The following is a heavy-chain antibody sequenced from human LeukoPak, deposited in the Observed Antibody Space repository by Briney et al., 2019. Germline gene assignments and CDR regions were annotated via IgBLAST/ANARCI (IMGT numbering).Heavy chain of an antibody. J-gene: IGHJ4*02. D-gene: IGHD4-17*01. V-gene: IGHV3-21*01. Sequence: GGSLRLSCAASGFTVSSNYMNWVRQAPGKGLEWVSSIDSSSRYTYYSDSVKGRFTISRDNAKSSLYLQMNSLKAEDTAVYYCVRNDDGDYGCDYWGQGTLVTVSS. CDR1: GFTVSSNY. CDR2: IDSSSRYT. CDR3: VRNDDGDYGCDY.